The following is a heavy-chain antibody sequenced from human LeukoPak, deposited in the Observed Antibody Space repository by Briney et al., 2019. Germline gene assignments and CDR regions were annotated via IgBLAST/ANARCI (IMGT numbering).Heavy chain of an antibody. V-gene: IGHV4-39*01. CDR1: GGSISSSSYY. CDR2: IYYSGST. Sequence: SETLSLTCTVSGGSISSSSYYWGWIRQPPGKGLEWIGSIYYSGSTYYNPSLKSRVTISVDTSKNQFSLKLSSVTAADTAVYYCARRVVVVAATTGGNYFDYWGQGTLVTVSS. D-gene: IGHD2-15*01. CDR3: ARRVVVVAATTGGNYFDY. J-gene: IGHJ4*02.